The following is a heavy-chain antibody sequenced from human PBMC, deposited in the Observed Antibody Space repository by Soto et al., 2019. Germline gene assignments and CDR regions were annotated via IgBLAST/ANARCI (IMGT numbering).Heavy chain of an antibody. Sequence: GGSLRLSCAASGFTFSSYAMSWVRQAPGKGLEWVSAISGSGGSTYYADSVKGRFTISRDNSKNTLYLQMNSLRAEDAAVYYCAKYDFWSGYYDYWGQGTLVTVSS. CDR1: GFTFSSYA. CDR3: AKYDFWSGYYDY. CDR2: ISGSGGST. J-gene: IGHJ4*02. V-gene: IGHV3-23*01. D-gene: IGHD3-3*01.